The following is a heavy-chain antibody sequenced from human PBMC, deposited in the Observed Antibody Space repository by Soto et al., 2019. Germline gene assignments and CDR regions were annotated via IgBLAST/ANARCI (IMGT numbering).Heavy chain of an antibody. CDR2: IKPDGSGK. CDR1: GFTFRKYW. V-gene: IGHV3-7*01. CDR3: ARENYFDY. Sequence: GGALRLSCAASGFTFRKYWMGWVRQTPDKGLEWVANIKPDGSGKYYVDSVKGRFTISRDNAKNSLFLQMNSLRAEDTAVYYCARENYFDYWGQGALVTVSS. J-gene: IGHJ4*02.